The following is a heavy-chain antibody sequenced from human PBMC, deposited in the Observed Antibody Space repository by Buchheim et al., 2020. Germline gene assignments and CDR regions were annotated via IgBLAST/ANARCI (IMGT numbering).Heavy chain of an antibody. D-gene: IGHD3-22*01. J-gene: IGHJ4*02. CDR3: ARGRTYYYDSSGYFPH. CDR1: GGSFSGYY. V-gene: IGHV4-34*01. CDR2: INHSGST. Sequence: QVQLQQWGAGLLKPSETLSLTCAVYGGSFSGYYWSWIRQPPGKGLEWIGEINHSGSTNYNPSLKRRVTISVDTSKNQFSLKLSSVTAADTAVYYCARGRTYYYDSSGYFPHWGQGTL.